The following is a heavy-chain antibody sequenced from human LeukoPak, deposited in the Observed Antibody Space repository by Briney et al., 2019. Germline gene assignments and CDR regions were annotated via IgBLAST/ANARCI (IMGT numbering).Heavy chain of an antibody. CDR2: INTNTGNP. CDR3: ARDLITMIVTGYPPPFDY. CDR1: GYTFTSYA. Sequence: GASVKVSCKASGYTFTSYAMNWVRRAPGQGLEWMGWINTNTGNPTYAQGLTGRFVFSLDTSVSTAYLQISSLKAEDTAVYYCARDLITMIVTGYPPPFDYWGQGTLVTVSS. D-gene: IGHD3-22*01. J-gene: IGHJ4*02. V-gene: IGHV7-4-1*02.